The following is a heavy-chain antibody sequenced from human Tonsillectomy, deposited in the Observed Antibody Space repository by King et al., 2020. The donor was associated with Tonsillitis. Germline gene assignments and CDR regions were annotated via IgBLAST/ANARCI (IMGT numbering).Heavy chain of an antibody. V-gene: IGHV4-59*01. CDR3: ARSDTYYYYDSGGYQRDYHYMDV. D-gene: IGHD3-22*01. J-gene: IGHJ6*03. CDR1: GGSISSYY. Sequence: VQLQESGPGLVKPSETLSLTCTVSGGSISSYYWSWIRQPPGKGLEWIGYIYYSGSTNYNPSLKSRVTISVDTSKNQFSLKLSSVTAADTAVYYCARSDTYYYYDSGGYQRDYHYMDVWGKGTTVTVSS. CDR2: IYYSGST.